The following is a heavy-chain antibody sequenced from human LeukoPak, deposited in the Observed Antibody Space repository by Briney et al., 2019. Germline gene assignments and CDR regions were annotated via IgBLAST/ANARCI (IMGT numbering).Heavy chain of an antibody. CDR1: GSSFTSSW. V-gene: IGHV5-51*01. CDR3: VATSGVAAAGTGVYFDY. CDR2: IYPGDSDT. Sequence: GESLQISCKGSGSSFTSSWIGWVLQLPGKGLEWMVIIYPGDSDTRYSPSFQGQVTISADKSISTAYLQWSSLKASDTAMYYCVATSGVAAAGTGVYFDYWGQGTLVTVSS. D-gene: IGHD6-13*01. J-gene: IGHJ4*02.